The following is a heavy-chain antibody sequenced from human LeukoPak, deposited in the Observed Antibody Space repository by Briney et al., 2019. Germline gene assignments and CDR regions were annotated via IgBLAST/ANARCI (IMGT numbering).Heavy chain of an antibody. V-gene: IGHV3-20*01. CDR1: GFTFDDYG. D-gene: IGHD2-15*01. CDR3: ARESVVVVAASGSYYMDV. Sequence: GGSLRLSCAASGFTFDDYGMSWVRQAPGKGLEWVSGINWNGGSTGYADSVKGRFTISRDNAKNSLYLQMNSLRAEDTALYHCARESVVVVAASGSYYMDVWGKGTTVTISS. CDR2: INWNGGST. J-gene: IGHJ6*03.